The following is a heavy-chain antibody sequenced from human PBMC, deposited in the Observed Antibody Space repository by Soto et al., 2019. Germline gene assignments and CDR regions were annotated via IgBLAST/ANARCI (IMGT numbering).Heavy chain of an antibody. D-gene: IGHD3-22*01. Sequence: PGGSLRLSCAASGFTFSDYYMTWIRQAPGKGLEWISYISTSGRDTEYADSVKGRFLISRDNAKRSLYLQMNSLRVEDTAVYYCARWLEVLTTSDSWGQGTLVTVSS. CDR3: ARWLEVLTTSDS. V-gene: IGHV3-11*06. J-gene: IGHJ4*02. CDR1: GFTFSDYY. CDR2: ISTSGRDT.